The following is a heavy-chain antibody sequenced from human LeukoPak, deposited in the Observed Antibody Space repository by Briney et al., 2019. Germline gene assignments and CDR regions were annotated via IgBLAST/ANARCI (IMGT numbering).Heavy chain of an antibody. D-gene: IGHD7-27*01. CDR3: ASGDRYYFDY. Sequence: GGSLRLSCAASGFTFSSYAMHWVRQAPGKGLEWVAVISYDGSNKYYADSVKGRFTISRDNSKNTLYLQMNSLRAEDTAVYYCASGDRYYFDYRGQGTLVTVSS. V-gene: IGHV3-30*04. CDR1: GFTFSSYA. J-gene: IGHJ4*02. CDR2: ISYDGSNK.